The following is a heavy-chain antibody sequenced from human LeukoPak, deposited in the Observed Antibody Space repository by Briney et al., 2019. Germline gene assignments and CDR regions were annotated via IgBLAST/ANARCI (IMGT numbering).Heavy chain of an antibody. V-gene: IGHV4-30-2*01. Sequence: PSETLSLTCAVSGGSISSGGYSWSWIRQPPGKGLEWIGYIYHSGSTYYNPSLKSRVTISVDRSKNQFSLKLNSVTAADTAVYYCARAPILNPTVVCFDPWGQGTLVTVYS. D-gene: IGHD4-23*01. CDR3: ARAPILNPTVVCFDP. CDR2: IYHSGST. J-gene: IGHJ5*02. CDR1: GGSISSGGYS.